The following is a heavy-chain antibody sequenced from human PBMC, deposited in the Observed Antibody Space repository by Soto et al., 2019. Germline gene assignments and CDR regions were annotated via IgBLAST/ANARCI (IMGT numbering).Heavy chain of an antibody. J-gene: IGHJ1*01. Sequence: PSETLSLTCTVSGGSISTYYWSWIRQPPGKGLEWIGYMYYSGTTNYNPSLKSRVTISVDTSKNQFSLKLSSVTAADTAVYYCARVLTPSRIAAGFQHWGQGTLVTVS. CDR2: MYYSGTT. D-gene: IGHD6-13*01. V-gene: IGHV4-59*01. CDR3: ARVLTPSRIAAGFQH. CDR1: GGSISTYY.